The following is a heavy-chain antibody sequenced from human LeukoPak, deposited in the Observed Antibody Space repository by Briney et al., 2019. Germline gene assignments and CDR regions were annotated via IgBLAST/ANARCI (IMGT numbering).Heavy chain of an antibody. D-gene: IGHD6-19*01. CDR2: ISYDGSIK. CDR1: GFTFRSYA. CDR3: ARGPYSSGWTTFDY. Sequence: GGSLRLSCAASGFTFRSYAMHWVRQAPGKGLVWVALISYDGSIKSYADSVKGRFTISRDNSKNTLYVQMNSLRTDDTAVYYCARGPYSSGWTTFDYWGQGILVTVSS. V-gene: IGHV3-30*04. J-gene: IGHJ4*02.